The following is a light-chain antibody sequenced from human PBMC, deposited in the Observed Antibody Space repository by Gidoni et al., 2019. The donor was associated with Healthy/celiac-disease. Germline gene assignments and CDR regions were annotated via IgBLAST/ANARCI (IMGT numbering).Light chain of an antibody. V-gene: IGKV1-5*01. Sequence: DIKMTQSPSTLSASVGDRFTITCRASQSISSWWAWYQQKPGKAPKLLIYDASSLESGVPSRFSGSGSGTEFTLTISSLQPDDFATYYCQQYNSYSVTFGPGTKVDIK. J-gene: IGKJ3*01. CDR3: QQYNSYSVT. CDR2: DAS. CDR1: QSISSW.